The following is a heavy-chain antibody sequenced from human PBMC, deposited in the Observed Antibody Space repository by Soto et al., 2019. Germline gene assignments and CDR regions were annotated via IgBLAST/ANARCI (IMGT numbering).Heavy chain of an antibody. CDR3: ARAASGSYRDAFDI. J-gene: IGHJ3*02. CDR2: FSGSGYYI. V-gene: IGHV3-21*01. D-gene: IGHD3-10*01. CDR1: GFTFSTYS. Sequence: GGSLRLSCVASGFTFSTYSMNWVRQAPGKGLEWVSAFSGSGYYIYYADSLKGRFTISRDNAKNSLYLHMNSLRAEDTAVYYCARAASGSYRDAFDIWGQGTMVTVSS.